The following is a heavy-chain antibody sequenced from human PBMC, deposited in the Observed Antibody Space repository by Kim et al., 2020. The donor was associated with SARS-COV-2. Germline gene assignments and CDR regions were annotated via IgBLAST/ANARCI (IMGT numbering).Heavy chain of an antibody. Sequence: YYADTGKGRFADSRDKSKNTVYLQMNSLRGEDTAVYYCAKHNPGGDYFHFWGQGTLVTVSS. V-gene: IGHV3-23*01. D-gene: IGHD4-17*01. CDR3: AKHNPGGDYFHF. J-gene: IGHJ4*02.